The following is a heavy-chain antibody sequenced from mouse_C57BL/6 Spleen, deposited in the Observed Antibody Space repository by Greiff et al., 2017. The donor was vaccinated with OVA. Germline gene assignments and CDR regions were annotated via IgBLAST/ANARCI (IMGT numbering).Heavy chain of an antibody. Sequence: VQLQQSGAELVRPGASVKLSCTASGFNIKDYYMHWVKQRPEQGLEWIGRIDPEDGDTEYAPKFQGKATMTADTSSNTAYLQLSSLTSEDTAVYYCTKNYGSSRDYFDYWGQGTTLTVSS. CDR1: GFNIKDYY. CDR2: IDPEDGDT. CDR3: TKNYGSSRDYFDY. J-gene: IGHJ2*01. D-gene: IGHD1-1*01. V-gene: IGHV14-1*01.